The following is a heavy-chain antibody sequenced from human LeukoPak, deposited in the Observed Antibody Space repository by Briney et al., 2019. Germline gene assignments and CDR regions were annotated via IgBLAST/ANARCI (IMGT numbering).Heavy chain of an antibody. CDR1: GFTFSSYG. CDR3: AKDREQWLPYYFDY. D-gene: IGHD6-19*01. J-gene: IGHJ4*02. CDR2: IRYDGSNK. Sequence: GGSLRLSCAASGFTFSSYGMHWVRQAPGKGLEWVAFIRYDGSNKYYADSVKGRFTISRDNSKNTLYLRMNSLRAEDTAVYYCAKDREQWLPYYFDYWGQGTLVTVSS. V-gene: IGHV3-30*02.